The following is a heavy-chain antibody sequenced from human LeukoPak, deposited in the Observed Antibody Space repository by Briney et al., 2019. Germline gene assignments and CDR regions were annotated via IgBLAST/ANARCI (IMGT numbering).Heavy chain of an antibody. CDR3: ASSYEESGNWFDP. V-gene: IGHV4-39*07. D-gene: IGHD3-3*01. CDR1: GGSISGSSYY. CDR2: INHSGST. Sequence: SETLSLTCTVSGGSISGSSYYWGWIRQPPGKGLEWIGEINHSGSTNYNPSLKSRVTISVDTSKNQFSLKLSSVTAADTAVYYCASSYEESGNWFDPWGQGTLVTVSS. J-gene: IGHJ5*02.